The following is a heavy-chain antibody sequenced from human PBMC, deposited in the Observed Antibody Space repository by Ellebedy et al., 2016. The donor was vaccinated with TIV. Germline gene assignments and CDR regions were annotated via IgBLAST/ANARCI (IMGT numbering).Heavy chain of an antibody. CDR1: GYTFTSYG. J-gene: IGHJ6*03. CDR2: ISGYNGNT. CDR3: ARAASWYSSGWFLYYMDV. V-gene: IGHV1-18*01. Sequence: ASVKVSCKASGYTFTSYGITWVRQAPGQGLEWMGWISGYNGNTNYAQKFQGRVTMTTDTSTSTAYMELRSLRSDDTAVSYCARAASWYSSGWFLYYMDVWGKGTTVTVSS. D-gene: IGHD6-13*01.